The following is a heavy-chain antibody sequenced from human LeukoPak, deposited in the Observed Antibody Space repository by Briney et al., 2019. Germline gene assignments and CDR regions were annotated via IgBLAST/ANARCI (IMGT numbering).Heavy chain of an antibody. J-gene: IGHJ4*02. CDR1: GFTFSDYY. V-gene: IGHV3-11*01. CDR3: AREGHTHGSDY. D-gene: IGHD3-10*01. CDR2: VSQSGSTI. Sequence: PGGSLRLSCTASGFTFSDYYMSWIRQAPGRGLEWLSYVSQSGSTIYYADSVKGRFTISRDNGKNSLYLQMNSLRAEDTGMYYCAREGHTHGSDYWGQGTLVTVSS.